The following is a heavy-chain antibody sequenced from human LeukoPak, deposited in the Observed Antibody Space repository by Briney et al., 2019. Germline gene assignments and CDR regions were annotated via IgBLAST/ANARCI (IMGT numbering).Heavy chain of an antibody. J-gene: IGHJ4*02. CDR1: GYTFTSYG. CDR3: ARSSTGGGDDAGDFDY. V-gene: IGHV1-18*01. D-gene: IGHD2-21*01. Sequence: ASVKVSCKASGYTFTSYGISWVRQAPGQGLEWMGWISAYNGNTNYAQKFQGRVTITTDESTSTAYMELSSLRSEDTAVYYCARSSTGGGDDAGDFDYWGQGTLVTVSS. CDR2: ISAYNGNT.